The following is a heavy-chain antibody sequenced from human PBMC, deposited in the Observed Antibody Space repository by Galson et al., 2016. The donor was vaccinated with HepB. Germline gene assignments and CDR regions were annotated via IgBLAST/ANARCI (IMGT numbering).Heavy chain of an antibody. CDR1: GFTFNSYA. V-gene: IGHV3-30*14. CDR2: ISYDGYTT. D-gene: IGHD6-19*01. Sequence: SLRLSCAASGFTFNSYALYWVRQAPGKGLEWVSVISYDGYTTFYADSVQGRFTISRDNSKNTLFLQMDSLTPEDTALYYCVRRRVAGKVSDACDVWGQGTKVIVSS. CDR3: VRRRVAGKVSDACDV. J-gene: IGHJ3*01.